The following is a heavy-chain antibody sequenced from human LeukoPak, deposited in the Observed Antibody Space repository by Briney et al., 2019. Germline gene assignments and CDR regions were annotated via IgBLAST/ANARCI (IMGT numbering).Heavy chain of an antibody. CDR2: IYHSGTT. Sequence: SETLSLTCAVSGGSISSGGYSWSWIRQPPGKGLEWIGYIYHSGTTYYNPSLKSRVTMSVDRSKNQFSLNLSSVTAADTAVYYCARGVPVAGLDFWGQGTLVTVSS. J-gene: IGHJ4*02. CDR1: GGSISSGGYS. CDR3: ARGVPVAGLDF. V-gene: IGHV4-30-2*01. D-gene: IGHD6-19*01.